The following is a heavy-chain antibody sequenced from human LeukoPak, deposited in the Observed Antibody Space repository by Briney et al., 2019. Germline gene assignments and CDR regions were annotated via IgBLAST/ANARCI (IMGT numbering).Heavy chain of an antibody. J-gene: IGHJ5*02. Sequence: ASVKVSCKASGYTFTGYDMHWVRQAPGQGLEWMGLINCNSGGTNYAQRFQGRVTMTRDTPITTVYMELSRLTSDDTAVYYCARVASGNNYGSWFDPWGQGNLVTVSS. D-gene: IGHD3-10*01. CDR3: ARVASGNNYGSWFDP. CDR1: GYTFTGYD. V-gene: IGHV1-2*02. CDR2: INCNSGGT.